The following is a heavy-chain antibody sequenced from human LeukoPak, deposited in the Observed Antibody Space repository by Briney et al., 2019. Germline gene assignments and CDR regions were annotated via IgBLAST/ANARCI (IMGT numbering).Heavy chain of an antibody. J-gene: IGHJ4*02. CDR3: ARAGYSSSWYPY. CDR2: INHSGST. Sequence: SETLSLTCAVYGGSFSGYYWSWIRQPPGKGLEWIGEINHSGSTNYNPSLKSRVTISVDTSKNQFSLKLSSVTAADTAVYYCARAGYSSSWYPYWGRGTLVTVSS. V-gene: IGHV4-34*01. D-gene: IGHD6-13*01. CDR1: GGSFSGYY.